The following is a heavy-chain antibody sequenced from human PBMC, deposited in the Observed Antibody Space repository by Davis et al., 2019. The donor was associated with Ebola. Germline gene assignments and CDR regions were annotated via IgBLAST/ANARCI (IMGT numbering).Heavy chain of an antibody. D-gene: IGHD6-19*01. Sequence: GGSLRLSCTGSGFTFRDYYMSWIRQAPGKGLEWVSTLGLSADTYYADSVKGRFTISRDNSKNTLHLQMNSLRVEDTAIYYCAKDTSNVWFDIWGQGTMVTVSS. J-gene: IGHJ3*02. CDR2: LGLSADT. CDR1: GFTFRDYY. CDR3: AKDTSNVWFDI. V-gene: IGHV3-23*01.